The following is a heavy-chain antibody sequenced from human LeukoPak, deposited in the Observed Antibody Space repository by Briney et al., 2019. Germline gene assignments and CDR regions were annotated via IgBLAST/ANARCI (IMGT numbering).Heavy chain of an antibody. D-gene: IGHD3-10*01. J-gene: IGHJ4*02. CDR2: FSSGGSA. CDR3: ARGHPAGY. V-gene: IGHV4-39*07. Sequence: SETLSLTCIVPGGSISSSSYYWAWIRQSPGKGLEWIGTFSSGGSAYYNPSLTSRVSISKDTSDNQFSLRLYSVTAADTAVYYCARGHPAGYWGQGTLVTVSS. CDR1: GGSISSSSYY.